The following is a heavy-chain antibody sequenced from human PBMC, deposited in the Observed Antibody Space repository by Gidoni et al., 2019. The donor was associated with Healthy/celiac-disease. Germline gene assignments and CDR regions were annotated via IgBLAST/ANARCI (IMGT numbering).Heavy chain of an antibody. V-gene: IGHV1-69*04. CDR2: IIPILGIA. CDR3: AREKVLGSGYHGYYYYYGMDV. D-gene: IGHD3-22*01. J-gene: IGHJ6*02. CDR1: GGTFSSYA. Sequence: QVQLVQSGAEVKKPGSSVKVSCKASGGTFSSYAISWVRQAPGQGLEWMGRIIPILGIANYAQKFQGRVTITADKSTSTAYMELSSLRSEDTAVYYCAREKVLGSGYHGYYYYYGMDVWGQGTTVTVSS.